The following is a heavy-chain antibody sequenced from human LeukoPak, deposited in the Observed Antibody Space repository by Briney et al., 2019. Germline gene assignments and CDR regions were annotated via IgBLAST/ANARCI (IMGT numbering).Heavy chain of an antibody. CDR2: IYSGGST. D-gene: IGHD6-19*01. V-gene: IGHV3-66*01. J-gene: IGHJ4*02. CDR1: GFTVSSNY. CDR3: ARDFPSSGWYR. Sequence: AGGSLRLSCAASGFTVSSNYMSWVRQAPGKGLEWVSVIYSGGSTYYADSVKGRFTISRDNSKNTLYLQMNSLRAEDTAVYYCARDFPSSGWYRWGQGTLVTVSS.